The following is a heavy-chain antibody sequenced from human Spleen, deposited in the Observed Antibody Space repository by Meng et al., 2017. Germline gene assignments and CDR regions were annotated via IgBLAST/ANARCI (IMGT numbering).Heavy chain of an antibody. CDR3: ARGSAYNKAGIDP. V-gene: IGHV4-39*07. J-gene: IGHJ5*02. CDR2: IYYSGST. D-gene: IGHD5-24*01. CDR1: GGSISSSSYY. Sequence: SETLSLTCTVSGGSISSSSYYWGWIRQPPGKGLEWIGSIYYSGSTYYNPSLKSRVSLSVDTSKNQFSLKVTSVTAADTAVYFCARGSAYNKAGIDPWGQGTLVTVSS.